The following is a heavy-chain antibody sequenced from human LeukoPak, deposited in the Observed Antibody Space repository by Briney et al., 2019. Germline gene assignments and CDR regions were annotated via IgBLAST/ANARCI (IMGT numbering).Heavy chain of an antibody. CDR3: AKGPRALEHSTQRFDN. J-gene: IGHJ4*02. CDR2: MNPNSGNT. D-gene: IGHD1/OR15-1a*01. V-gene: IGHV1-8*03. CDR1: GYTFTSYD. Sequence: GASVKVSCKASGYTFTSYDIDWVRQATGQGLEWMGWMNPNSGNTGYAQKFQGRVTITRNTSISTAYMELSSLRSEDTAVYYCAKGPRALEHSTQRFDNWGQGTLVTVSS.